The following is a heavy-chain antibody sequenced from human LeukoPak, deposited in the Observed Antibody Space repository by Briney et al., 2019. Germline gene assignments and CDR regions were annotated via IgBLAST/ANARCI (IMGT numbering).Heavy chain of an antibody. D-gene: IGHD3-9*01. CDR1: GDSVSSNSAA. J-gene: IGHJ5*02. Sequence: SQTLSLTCAISGDSVSSNSAAWNWIRQSPSRGLEWLGRTYYRSKGYNDYAVSVKSRITINPDTSKNQFSLQLNSVTPEDTAVYYCARDRSRYDILTGYLGNWFDPWGQGTLVTVSS. CDR3: ARDRSRYDILTGYLGNWFDP. V-gene: IGHV6-1*01. CDR2: TYYRSKGYN.